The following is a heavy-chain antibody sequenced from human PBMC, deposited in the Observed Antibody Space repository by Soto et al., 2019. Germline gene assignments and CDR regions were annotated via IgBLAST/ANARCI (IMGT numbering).Heavy chain of an antibody. D-gene: IGHD4-4*01. CDR1: GFTVSSNY. CDR3: ARVSLQSEPFWFDP. CDR2: IYSGGST. Sequence: GGSLRLSCAASGFTVSSNYMSWVRQAPGKGLEWVSVIYSGGSTYYADSVKGRFTISRDNSKNTLYLQMNSLRAEDTAVYYCARVSLQSEPFWFDPWGQGTLVTVSS. J-gene: IGHJ5*02. V-gene: IGHV3-66*01.